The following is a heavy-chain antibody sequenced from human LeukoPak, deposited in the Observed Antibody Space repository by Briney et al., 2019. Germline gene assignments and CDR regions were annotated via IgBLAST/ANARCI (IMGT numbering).Heavy chain of an antibody. CDR3: ARDLGGSQTS. D-gene: IGHD1-26*01. J-gene: IGHJ4*02. CDR1: GFTFSSYW. CDR2: IKQDGSEK. Sequence: GGSLRLSCAASGFTFSSYWMTWVRQAPGKGLEWVANIKQDGSEKYCVDSVKGRFTISRDNARNSLYLQMNSLRAEDTAIYYCARDLGGSQTSWGQGTLVTVSS. V-gene: IGHV3-7*01.